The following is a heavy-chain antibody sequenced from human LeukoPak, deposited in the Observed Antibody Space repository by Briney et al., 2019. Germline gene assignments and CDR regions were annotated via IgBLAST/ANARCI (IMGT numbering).Heavy chain of an antibody. CDR2: ISSSGSTI. CDR1: GFTFRTYW. J-gene: IGHJ6*02. D-gene: IGHD4-23*01. V-gene: IGHV3-11*01. Sequence: GGSLRLSCAASGFTFRTYWMSWVRQAPGKGLEWVSYISSSGSTIYYADSVKGRFTISRDNAKNSLYLQMNSLRAEDTAVYYCARAAVASWYYYYGMDVWGQGTTVTVSS. CDR3: ARAAVASWYYYYGMDV.